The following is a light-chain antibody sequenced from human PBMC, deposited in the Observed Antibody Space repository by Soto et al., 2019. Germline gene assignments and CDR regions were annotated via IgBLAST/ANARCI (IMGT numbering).Light chain of an antibody. J-gene: IGKJ2*01. CDR1: QDITDY. V-gene: IGKV1-33*01. CDR2: DAS. Sequence: DIPMTQSPSSLSASVGDRVTISCQASQDITDYLNWYQQKPVKAPKLLIYDASNLETGVPSRFSGSGSGTYYNSTITSLQSEDFATYDCQQYESLPSLGQGTKLEMK. CDR3: QQYESLPS.